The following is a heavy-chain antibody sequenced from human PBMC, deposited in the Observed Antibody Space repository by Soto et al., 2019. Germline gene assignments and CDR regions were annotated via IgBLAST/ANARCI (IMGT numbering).Heavy chain of an antibody. CDR2: IFHDGTA. V-gene: IGHV4-4*02. CDR1: GVSISSGNW. D-gene: IGHD2-21*01. J-gene: IGHJ5*02. Sequence: PSETLSLTCAVSGVSISSGNWWTWVRQSPQRGLEYIGEIFHDGTANYYPSFERRVAISVDTSKSQFSLNLTSVTAADTAMYYCARLVPPGQPQHSWFDPWGQGTLVTVSS. CDR3: ARLVPPGQPQHSWFDP.